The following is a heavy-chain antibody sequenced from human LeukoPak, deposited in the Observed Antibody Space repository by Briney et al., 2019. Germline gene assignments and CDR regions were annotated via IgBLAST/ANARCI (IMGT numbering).Heavy chain of an antibody. V-gene: IGHV4-59*08. Sequence: SETLSLTCTVSGGSISTYYWSWIRQPPGKGLEWLGYIYYNGATDYNPSLKSRVTISVDTSKNEFSLKLSSVTAADTALYYCARRTVTNGWFRIDYWGQGSLVIVSS. J-gene: IGHJ4*02. CDR1: GGSISTYY. D-gene: IGHD6-19*01. CDR3: ARRTVTNGWFRIDY. CDR2: IYYNGAT.